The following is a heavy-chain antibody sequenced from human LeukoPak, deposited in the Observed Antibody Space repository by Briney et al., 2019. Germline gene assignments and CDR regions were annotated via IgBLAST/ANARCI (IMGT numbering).Heavy chain of an antibody. J-gene: IGHJ4*02. CDR2: INAGNGNT. V-gene: IGHV1-3*01. CDR3: ARGFWNRGTWGPYYFDY. CDR1: GYTFTNHA. Sequence: GASVKVSCKASGYTFTNHAMQWVRQAPGQRLEWMGWINAGNGNTKYSQNFQGRFIITGDTSAGTVYMDLSSLRSEDTAVYYCARGFWNRGTWGPYYFDYWGQGTLVTVSS. D-gene: IGHD3-3*01.